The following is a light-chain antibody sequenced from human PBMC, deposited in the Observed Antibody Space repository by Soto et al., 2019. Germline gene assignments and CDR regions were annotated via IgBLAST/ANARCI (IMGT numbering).Light chain of an antibody. CDR2: GAS. V-gene: IGKV3-20*01. CDR1: QSVDRNY. Sequence: EIVLTQSPGTLSLSPGESATLSCRASQSVDRNYLAWYQQRPGQAPRLLIYGASSRATGIPPRFSGSGSGTEFVLTISGLEAEDFAVYYCHQCASTPRTFGQGTKVETK. CDR3: HQCASTPRT. J-gene: IGKJ1*01.